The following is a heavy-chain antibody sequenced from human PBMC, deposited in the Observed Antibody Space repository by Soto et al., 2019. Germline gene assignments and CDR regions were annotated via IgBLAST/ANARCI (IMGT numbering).Heavy chain of an antibody. V-gene: IGHV4-39*01. D-gene: IGHD6-19*01. CDR2: VYYSGSA. Sequence: QLQLQESGPGLVKPSETLSLTCTVSGASISSSTFYWGWIRQPPGKGLEWIGTVYYSGSAYYNPSLKSPPTISLDTSNNQFSLKLSSVTAADTALYYCVRHAPYRSGWANRNDYWGQGTLVTVSS. J-gene: IGHJ4*02. CDR3: VRHAPYRSGWANRNDY. CDR1: GASISSSTFY.